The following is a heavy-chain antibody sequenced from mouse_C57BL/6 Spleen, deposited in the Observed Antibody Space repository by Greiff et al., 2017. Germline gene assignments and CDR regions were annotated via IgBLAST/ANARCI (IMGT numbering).Heavy chain of an antibody. Sequence: QVQLQQPGAELVKPGASVKLSCKASGYTFTSYWMQWVKQRPGQGLEWIGEIDPSDSYTNYNQKFKGKATLTVDTSSSTAYMQLSSLTSEDSAVYYCARKNRYYAMDYGGQGTSVTVSS. CDR1: GYTFTSYW. CDR3: ARKNRYYAMDY. CDR2: IDPSDSYT. V-gene: IGHV1-50*01. J-gene: IGHJ4*01.